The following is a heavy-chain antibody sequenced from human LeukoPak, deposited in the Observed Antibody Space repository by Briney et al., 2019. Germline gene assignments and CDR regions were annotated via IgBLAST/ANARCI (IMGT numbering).Heavy chain of an antibody. CDR1: GFTFSSYG. CDR3: ARARVITYYYDSSGYYYVGWFDP. CDR2: INHSGST. D-gene: IGHD3-22*01. Sequence: GSLRLSCAASGFTFSSYGMHWVRQPPGKGLEWIGEINHSGSTNYNPSLKSRVTISVDTSKNQFSLKLSSVTAADTAVYYCARARVITYYYDSSGYYYVGWFDPWGQGTLVTVSS. J-gene: IGHJ5*02. V-gene: IGHV4-34*01.